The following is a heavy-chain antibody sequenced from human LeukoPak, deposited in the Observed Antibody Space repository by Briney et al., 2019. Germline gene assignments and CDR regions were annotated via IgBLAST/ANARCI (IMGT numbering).Heavy chain of an antibody. CDR1: GGTFSSYA. Sequence: SVKVSCKASGGTFSSYAISWVRQAPGQGLGWMGGIIPIFGTANYAQKFQGRVTITADKSTSTAYMELSSLRSEDTAVYYCAREGFGTTGTTYWFDPWGQGTLVTVSS. CDR3: AREGFGTTGTTYWFDP. CDR2: IIPIFGTA. J-gene: IGHJ5*02. V-gene: IGHV1-69*06. D-gene: IGHD1-1*01.